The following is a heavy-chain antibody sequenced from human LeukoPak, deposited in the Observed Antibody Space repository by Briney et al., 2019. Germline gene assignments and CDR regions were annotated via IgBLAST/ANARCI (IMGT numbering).Heavy chain of an antibody. CDR1: GFTFSSYW. CDR2: IKQDGSEK. V-gene: IGHV3-7*01. CDR3: AREGTYDSSGYYFPTPYDY. J-gene: IGHJ4*02. D-gene: IGHD3-22*01. Sequence: GGSLRLPCAASGFTFSSYWMSWVRQAPGKGLEWVANIKQDGSEKYYVDSVKGRFTISRDNAKNSLYLQMNSLRAEDTAVYYCAREGTYDSSGYYFPTPYDYWGQGTLVTVSS.